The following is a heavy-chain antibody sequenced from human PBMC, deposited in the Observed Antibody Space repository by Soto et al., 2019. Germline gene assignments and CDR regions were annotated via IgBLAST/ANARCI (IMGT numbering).Heavy chain of an antibody. CDR1: GGSFSSNP. CDR2: IIPIFATV. V-gene: IGHV1-69*01. CDR3: ARWGRGYSSAPRYDVDY. Sequence: QVQLVQSGSEVKKPGSSVKVSCKASGGSFSSNPISWVRQAPGQGLEWMAGIIPIFATVHYAQKFQGRVTITADESTSTAYMELPSLSSEDTAVYFCARWGRGYSSAPRYDVDYWGQGTLVHVSS. D-gene: IGHD5-18*01. J-gene: IGHJ4*01.